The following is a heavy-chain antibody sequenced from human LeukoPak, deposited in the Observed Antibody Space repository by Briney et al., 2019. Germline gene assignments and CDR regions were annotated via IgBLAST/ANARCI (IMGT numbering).Heavy chain of an antibody. CDR1: GYTFTGYY. CDR2: INPNSGGT. Sequence: ASVKVSCKASGYTFTGYYMHWVRQAPGQGLEWMGWINPNSGGTNYAQKFQGRVTMTRDTSISTAYMELNRLRSDDTAVYYCARDRDYGSGIFDFWGQGTLVTVSS. V-gene: IGHV1-2*02. D-gene: IGHD3-10*01. J-gene: IGHJ4*02. CDR3: ARDRDYGSGIFDF.